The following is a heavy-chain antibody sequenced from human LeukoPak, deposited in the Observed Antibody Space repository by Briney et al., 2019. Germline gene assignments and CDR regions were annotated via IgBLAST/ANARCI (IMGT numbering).Heavy chain of an antibody. CDR1: GFTFISYS. Sequence: AGGSLRLSCAASGFTFISYSMSWVRQAPGKGLEWVSSISSSSYIYYADSVKGRFTISRDNAKNSLYLQMNSLRAEDTAVYYCGRRGGYDCVIGCWGQGTLVTVSS. D-gene: IGHD5-12*01. J-gene: IGHJ4*02. CDR3: GRRGGYDCVIGC. CDR2: ISSSSYI. V-gene: IGHV3-21*01.